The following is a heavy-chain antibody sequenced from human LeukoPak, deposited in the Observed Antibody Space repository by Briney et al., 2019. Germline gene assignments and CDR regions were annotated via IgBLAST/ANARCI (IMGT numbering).Heavy chain of an antibody. D-gene: IGHD6-13*01. V-gene: IGHV4-31*03. J-gene: IGHJ4*02. CDR1: GGSISSGGYY. CDR2: IYYSGST. Sequence: SETLSLTCTVSGGSISSGGYYWSWIRQHPGKGLEWIGYIYYSGSTYYNPSLKSRVTISVDTSKNQFSLKLSSVTAADTAVYCCARVAAAGTRYYFDYWGQGTLVTVSS. CDR3: ARVAAAGTRYYFDY.